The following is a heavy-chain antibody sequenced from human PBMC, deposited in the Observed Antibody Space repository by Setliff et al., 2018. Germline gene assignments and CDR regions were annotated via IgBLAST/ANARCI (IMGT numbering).Heavy chain of an antibody. CDR3: RFWSGYYKNDY. Sequence: SETLSLTCTVYGGSFSDYYWGWVRQPPGKGLEWIGEINHSGSTNYIPSLKSRLTIPVDTSKNQFSLKLSSVTAADTAMYYCRFWSGYYKNDYWGQGTLVTVSS. CDR2: INHSGST. CDR1: GGSFSDYY. D-gene: IGHD3-3*01. V-gene: IGHV4-34*01. J-gene: IGHJ4*02.